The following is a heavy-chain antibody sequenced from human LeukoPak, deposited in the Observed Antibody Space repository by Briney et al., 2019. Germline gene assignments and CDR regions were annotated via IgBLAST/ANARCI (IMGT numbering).Heavy chain of an antibody. CDR2: INHSGST. V-gene: IGHV4-34*01. J-gene: IGHJ4*02. D-gene: IGHD6-19*01. CDR3: ARGIAMAYFDY. Sequence: SETLSLTCAVYGGSFSVYYWSWIRQPPGKGLEWIGEINHSGSTNYNPSLKSRVTISVDTSKNQFSLKLSSVTAADTAAYYCARGIAMAYFDYWGQGTLVTVSS. CDR1: GGSFSVYY.